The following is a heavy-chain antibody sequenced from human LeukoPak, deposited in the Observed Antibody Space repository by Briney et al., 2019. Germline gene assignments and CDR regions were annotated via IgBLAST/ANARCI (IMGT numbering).Heavy chain of an antibody. Sequence: GKSLRLSCTTSGFTLWRHGMHWGRQAPGEGLGWVAVTWYGGSDYADSVRGRLSVSRDIFGNTVYLQMDNLRVEDTALYYCAREQSTSGHAGAFDIWGQGTVVTVSS. CDR1: GFTLWRHG. CDR3: AREQSTSGHAGAFDI. J-gene: IGHJ3*02. D-gene: IGHD2-2*01. CDR2: TWYGGS. V-gene: IGHV3-33*01.